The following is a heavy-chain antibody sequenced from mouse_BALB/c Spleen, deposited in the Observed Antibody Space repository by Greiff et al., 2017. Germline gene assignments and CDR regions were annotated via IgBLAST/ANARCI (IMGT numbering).Heavy chain of an antibody. CDR1: GYTFTSYY. CDR2: INPSNGGT. Sequence: QLQQSGAELVKPGASVKLSCKASGYTFTSYYMYWVKQRPGQGLEWIGGINPSNGGTNFNEKFKSKATLTVDKSSSTAYMQLSSLTSEDSAVYYCTRWGYGSWFAYWGQGTLVTVSA. J-gene: IGHJ3*01. D-gene: IGHD1-2*01. CDR3: TRWGYGSWFAY. V-gene: IGHV1S81*02.